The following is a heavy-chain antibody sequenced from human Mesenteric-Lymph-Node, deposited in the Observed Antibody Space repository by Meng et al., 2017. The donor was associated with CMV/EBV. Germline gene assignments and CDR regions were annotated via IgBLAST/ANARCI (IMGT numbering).Heavy chain of an antibody. CDR1: GFTFSRYW. J-gene: IGHJ4*02. CDR2: INNDGSSI. V-gene: IGHV3-74*01. CDR3: AKGYDILTGHQDY. D-gene: IGHD3-9*01. Sequence: ETLSLTCAASGFTFSRYWMHWVRQAPGKGLVWVSRINNDGSSITYADSVKGRFTISRDNAKNTLFLQMNSLRTEDTAVYYCAKGYDILTGHQDYWGQGTLVTVSS.